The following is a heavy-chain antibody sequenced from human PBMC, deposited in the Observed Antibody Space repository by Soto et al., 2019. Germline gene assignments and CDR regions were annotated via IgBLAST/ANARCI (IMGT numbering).Heavy chain of an antibody. CDR1: GGSITSSGYY. Sequence: QVQLQESGPGLVKPSQTLSLTCTVSGGSITSSGYYWSWIRQHPGEGLEWIGFTSNSGSTSYNPSIKGRVTISVDTSSNQFSLNLKSVTAADTAVYYCARGGGSTKVDYWGQGTLVTVSP. V-gene: IGHV4-31*03. CDR2: TSNSGST. D-gene: IGHD2-2*01. CDR3: ARGGGSTKVDY. J-gene: IGHJ4*02.